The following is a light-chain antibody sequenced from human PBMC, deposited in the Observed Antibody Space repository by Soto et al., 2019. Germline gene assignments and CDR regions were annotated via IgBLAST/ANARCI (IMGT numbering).Light chain of an antibody. V-gene: IGLV1-51*01. Sequence: QSVLTQPPSVSAAPGQKVTISCSGSSSNIGNNYVSWYQHLPGTAPKLLIYDNNKRPSGIPDRFSGSKSGTSATLGITGLQTGDEADYYCGTWDTSLSAGVFGAGTKLTVL. CDR3: GTWDTSLSAGV. J-gene: IGLJ2*01. CDR1: SSNIGNNY. CDR2: DNN.